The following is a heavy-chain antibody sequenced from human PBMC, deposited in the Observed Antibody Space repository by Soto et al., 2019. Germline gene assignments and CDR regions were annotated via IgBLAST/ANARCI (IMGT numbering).Heavy chain of an antibody. CDR2: LSSSSSYI. CDR3: ARGYHYYDSSGYDKWDAFDI. J-gene: IGHJ3*02. D-gene: IGHD3-22*01. V-gene: IGHV3-21*01. CDR1: GFTFSSYS. Sequence: EVQLVESGGGLVKPGGSLRLSCAASGFTFSSYSMNWVRQAPGKGLEWVSSLSSSSSYIDYADSVKGRFTISRDNAKNSLYLQMNSRRAEDTAVYYCARGYHYYDSSGYDKWDAFDIWGQGTMVTVSS.